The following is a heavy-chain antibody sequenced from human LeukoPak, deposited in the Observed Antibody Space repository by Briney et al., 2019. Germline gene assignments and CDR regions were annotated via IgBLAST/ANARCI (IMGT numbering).Heavy chain of an antibody. CDR3: ARSCPTGNACYYYYYYGMDV. Sequence: SVNVSCKASGGTFSSYAISWVRQAPGQGLEWMGGIIPIFGTANYAQKFQGRVTITADESTSTAYMELSSLRSEDTAVYYCARSCPTGNACYYYYYYGMDVWGQGTTVTVSS. J-gene: IGHJ6*02. D-gene: IGHD1-1*01. V-gene: IGHV1-69*13. CDR1: GGTFSSYA. CDR2: IIPIFGTA.